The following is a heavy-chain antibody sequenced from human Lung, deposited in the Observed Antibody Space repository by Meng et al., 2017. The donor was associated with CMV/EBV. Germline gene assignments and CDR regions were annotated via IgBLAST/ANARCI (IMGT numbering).Heavy chain of an antibody. J-gene: IGHJ6*02. CDR2: ISYDGSNK. D-gene: IGHD2-2*01. V-gene: IGHV3-30-3*01. CDR3: ARDWNVVVPAATYYYYGMDV. CDR1: GFTFSSYA. Sequence: SXAASGFTFSSYAMHWVRQAPGKGLEWVAVISYDGSNKYYADSVKGRFTISRDNSKNTLYLQMNSLRAEDTAVYYCARDWNVVVPAATYYYYGMDVWXQGTXVTVSS.